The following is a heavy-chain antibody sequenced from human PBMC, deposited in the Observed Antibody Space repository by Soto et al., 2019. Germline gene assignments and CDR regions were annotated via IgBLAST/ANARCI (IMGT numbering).Heavy chain of an antibody. J-gene: IGHJ4*02. V-gene: IGHV1-8*01. D-gene: IGHD6-19*01. Sequence: QVQLVQSGAEVKKPGASVKVSCKASGYTFTSYDINWVRQATGQGLEWMGWMNPNSGNTGYAQKFQGRVTMTRNTSISTAYMELRSLRSEDTAVYYCARWAYSSGWYYFDYWGQGTLVTVSS. CDR1: GYTFTSYD. CDR2: MNPNSGNT. CDR3: ARWAYSSGWYYFDY.